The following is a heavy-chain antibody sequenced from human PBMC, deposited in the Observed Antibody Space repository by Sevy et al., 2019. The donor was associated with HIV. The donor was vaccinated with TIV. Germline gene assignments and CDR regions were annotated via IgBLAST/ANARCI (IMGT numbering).Heavy chain of an antibody. CDR1: GFTFDDYA. CDR3: ANVFRSWNYYYGMDV. D-gene: IGHD1-26*01. CDR2: ISWNSGSI. Sequence: GGSLRLSCAASGFTFDDYAMHWVRQAPGKGLEWVSGISWNSGSIGYADSVKGRFTISRDNAKNSLYLQMNSLRAEDTALYYCANVFRSWNYYYGMDVWGQGTTVTVSS. J-gene: IGHJ6*02. V-gene: IGHV3-9*01.